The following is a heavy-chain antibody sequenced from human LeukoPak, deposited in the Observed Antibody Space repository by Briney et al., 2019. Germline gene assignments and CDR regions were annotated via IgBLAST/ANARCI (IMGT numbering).Heavy chain of an antibody. J-gene: IGHJ4*02. Sequence: PSGTLSPTCAAYGGSFRGYYWTWIRQPPGKGVEGIGEIHHGGNTNHNPSLKTRVTISIDTSKNQFSLKLTSVTAADTAVYYCARGLAGGYDFDYWGQGTLVTVSS. CDR3: ARGLAGGYDFDY. V-gene: IGHV4-34*01. D-gene: IGHD3-22*01. CDR2: IHHGGNT. CDR1: GGSFRGYY.